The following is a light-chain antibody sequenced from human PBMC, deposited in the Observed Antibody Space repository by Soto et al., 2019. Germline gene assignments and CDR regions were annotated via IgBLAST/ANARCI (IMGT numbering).Light chain of an antibody. CDR2: DIS. J-gene: IGLJ3*02. V-gene: IGLV7-46*01. Sequence: QAVVTQEPSLTVSPGGTVTLTCGSSAGVVTSGHYPYWFQQKPGQAPRTLLYDISKRLSWTPARFSGSLLGGTAALILSGAETEDDDDYYFLLSHNATNGAFCGGTKLTVL. CDR1: AGVVTSGHY. CDR3: LLSHNATNGA.